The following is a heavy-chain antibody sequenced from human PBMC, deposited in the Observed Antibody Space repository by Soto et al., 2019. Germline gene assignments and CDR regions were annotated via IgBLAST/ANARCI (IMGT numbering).Heavy chain of an antibody. J-gene: IGHJ6*02. V-gene: IGHV4-39*01. CDR2: IYYSGST. CDR1: GGSIGSSSYY. D-gene: IGHD3-10*01. Sequence: PSETLSLTCTVSGGSIGSSSYYWGWIRQPPGKGLEWIGSIYYSGSTYYNPSLKSRVTISVDTSKNQFSLKLSSVTAADTAVYYCARRVTMVRGVTYYYYYGMDVWGQGTTVTVSS. CDR3: ARRVTMVRGVTYYYYYGMDV.